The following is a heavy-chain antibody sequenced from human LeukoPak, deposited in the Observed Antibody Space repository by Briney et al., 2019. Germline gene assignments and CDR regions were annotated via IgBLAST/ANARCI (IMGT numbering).Heavy chain of an antibody. V-gene: IGHV1-69*01. Sequence: ASVKVSCKASGGTXSSYAISWVRQAPGQGLEWMGGIIPIFGTANYAQKFQGRVTITADESTSTAYMELSSLRSEDTAVYYCARDFGELLLDYWGQGTLVTVSS. J-gene: IGHJ4*02. CDR3: ARDFGELLLDY. CDR1: GGTXSSYA. CDR2: IIPIFGTA. D-gene: IGHD3-10*01.